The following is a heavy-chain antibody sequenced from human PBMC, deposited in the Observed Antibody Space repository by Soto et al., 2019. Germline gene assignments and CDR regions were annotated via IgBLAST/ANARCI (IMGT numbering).Heavy chain of an antibody. Sequence: QVQLVESGGGVVQPGRSLRLSCAASGFTFSSYGMHWVRQAPGKGLEWVAVIWNDGSNKYYADSVKGRFTIARDNSKNTLDMQMNSLRAEDTAVDYCARPDRSCTSTTPVYWGQGPLVTVSS. D-gene: IGHD2-2*01. J-gene: IGHJ4*02. V-gene: IGHV3-33*01. CDR2: IWNDGSNK. CDR3: ARPDRSCTSTTPVY. CDR1: GFTFSSYG.